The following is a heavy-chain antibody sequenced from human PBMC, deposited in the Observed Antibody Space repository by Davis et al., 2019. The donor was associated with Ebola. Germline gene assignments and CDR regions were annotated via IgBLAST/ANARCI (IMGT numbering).Heavy chain of an antibody. J-gene: IGHJ6*02. V-gene: IGHV4-4*07. CDR2: IYTSGST. CDR1: GGSISSYY. D-gene: IGHD3-10*01. CDR3: TRITMVRGAPGAMDV. Sequence: PSETLSLTCTVSGGSISSYYWSWIRQPAGKGLEWIGRIYTSGSTNYNPSLKSRVTMSVDTSKNQFSLKLSSVTAADTAVYYCTRITMVRGAPGAMDVWGQGTTVTVSS.